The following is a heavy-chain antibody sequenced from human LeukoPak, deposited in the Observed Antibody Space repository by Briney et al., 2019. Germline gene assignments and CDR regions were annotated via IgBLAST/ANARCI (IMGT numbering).Heavy chain of an antibody. CDR3: AKEGVQTPTDWYFDL. CDR1: GFTFSSYS. Sequence: GGSLRLSCTASGFTFSSYSMHWVRQAPGKGLEWVAIISYDGSNQYYADSVKGRFTISRDNSKNTVYLQMNSLRAEDTALYYCAKEGVQTPTDWYFDLWGRGTLVTVSS. D-gene: IGHD3-16*01. CDR2: ISYDGSNQ. J-gene: IGHJ2*01. V-gene: IGHV3-30*04.